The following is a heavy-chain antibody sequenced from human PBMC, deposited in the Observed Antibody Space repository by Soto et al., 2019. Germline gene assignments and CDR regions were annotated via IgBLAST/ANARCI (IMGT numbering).Heavy chain of an antibody. CDR1: GFTFSSYG. Sequence: LRLSCAASGFTFSSYGMHWVRQAPGKGLEWVAVISYDGSNKYYADSVKGRFTISRDNSKNTLYLQMNSLRAEDTAVYYCARESEDLTSNFDYWGQGTLVTVSS. V-gene: IGHV3-30*03. J-gene: IGHJ4*02. CDR3: ARESEDLTSNFDY. CDR2: ISYDGSNK.